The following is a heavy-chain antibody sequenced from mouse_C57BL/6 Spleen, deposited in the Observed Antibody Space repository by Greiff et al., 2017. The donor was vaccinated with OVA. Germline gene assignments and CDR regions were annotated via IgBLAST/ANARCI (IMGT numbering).Heavy chain of an antibody. Sequence: EVQLQQSGPELVKPGASVKISCKASGYTFTDYYMNWVKQSHGKSLEWIGDINPNNGGTSYNQKFKGKATLTVDKSSSTAYMELRSLTSEDSAVYYCARWGYGSGGFAYWGQGTLVTVSA. D-gene: IGHD1-1*01. CDR2: INPNNGGT. CDR3: ARWGYGSGGFAY. J-gene: IGHJ3*01. V-gene: IGHV1-26*01. CDR1: GYTFTDYY.